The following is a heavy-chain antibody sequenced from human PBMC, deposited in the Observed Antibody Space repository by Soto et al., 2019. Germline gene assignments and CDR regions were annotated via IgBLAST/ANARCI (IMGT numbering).Heavy chain of an antibody. CDR1: GFTFSSYA. Sequence: EAQLLESGGDLVQPGGSLRLSCAASGFTFSSYAMSWVRQAPGKGLEWVSASSDSGGSTYYADSVEGRFTISKDNSKNTLYLQMNSLRAEDTAVYYCAKWIYYHGMDVWGQGTTVTVSS. CDR2: SSDSGGST. J-gene: IGHJ6*02. CDR3: AKWIYYHGMDV. D-gene: IGHD2-2*03. V-gene: IGHV3-23*01.